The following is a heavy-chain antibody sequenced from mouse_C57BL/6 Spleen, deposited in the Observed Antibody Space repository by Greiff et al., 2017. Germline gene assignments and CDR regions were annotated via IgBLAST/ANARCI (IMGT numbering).Heavy chain of an antibody. J-gene: IGHJ2*01. CDR3: ARNDYDKGDFDY. CDR1: GFTFSDYG. V-gene: IGHV5-17*01. D-gene: IGHD2-4*01. CDR2: ISSGSSTI. Sequence: EVKVVESGGGLVKPGGSLKLSCAASGFTFSDYGMHWVRQAPEKGLEWVAYISSGSSTIYYADTVKGRFTISRDNAKNTLFLQMTSLRSEGTAMYYCARNDYDKGDFDYWGQGTTLTVSS.